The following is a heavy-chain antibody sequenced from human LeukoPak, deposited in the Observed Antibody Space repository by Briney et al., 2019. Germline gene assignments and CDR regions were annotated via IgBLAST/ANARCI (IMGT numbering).Heavy chain of an antibody. J-gene: IGHJ4*02. V-gene: IGHV3-7*01. CDR3: ARVYGGKGGVFDY. CDR1: GFIFSGSA. D-gene: IGHD4-23*01. Sequence: PGGSLRLSCTTSGFIFSGSAMYWVRQAPGKGLEWVANIKQDGSEKYFVDSVKGRFTISRDNAKNSLSLQMNSLRAEDTAVYYCARVYGGKGGVFDYWGQGTLVTVSS. CDR2: IKQDGSEK.